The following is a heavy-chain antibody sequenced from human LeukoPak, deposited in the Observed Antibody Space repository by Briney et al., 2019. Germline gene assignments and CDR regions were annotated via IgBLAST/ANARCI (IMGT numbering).Heavy chain of an antibody. J-gene: IGHJ4*02. CDR3: ARVQLPYSSGRYLAGFDY. CDR2: IIPIFGTA. Sequence: SVKVSCKASGGTFSSYAISWVRQAPGQGLEWMGGIIPIFGTANYAQKFQGRVTITADESTSTAYMELSSLRSEDTAVYYCARVQLPYSSGRYLAGFDYWGQGTLVTVSS. V-gene: IGHV1-69*01. D-gene: IGHD6-19*01. CDR1: GGTFSSYA.